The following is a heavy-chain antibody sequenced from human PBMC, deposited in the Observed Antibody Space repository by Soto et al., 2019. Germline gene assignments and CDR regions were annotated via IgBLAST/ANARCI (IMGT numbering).Heavy chain of an antibody. J-gene: IGHJ5*02. Sequence: ASVKVSCKASGYTFTRYGISWVRQAPGQGLEWMGWISAYNGNTNYAQKLQGRVTMTTDTSTSTAYMELRSLRSDDTAVYYCARAYYSQNWFDPWGQGTLVTVSS. CDR2: ISAYNGNT. CDR3: ARAYYSQNWFDP. V-gene: IGHV1-18*01. D-gene: IGHD4-4*01. CDR1: GYTFTRYG.